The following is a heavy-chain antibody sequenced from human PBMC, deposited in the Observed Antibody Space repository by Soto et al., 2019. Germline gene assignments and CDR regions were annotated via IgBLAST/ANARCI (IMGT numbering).Heavy chain of an antibody. CDR1: GFTFSSYS. Sequence: GGSLRLSCAASGFTFSSYSMNWVRQAPGKGLEWVSYISSSGSSIYYADSVKGRFTISRDNAKNSLYLQMNSLRAEDAAEYYCERESRAVAGLVYFDYWGQGTLVTVSS. V-gene: IGHV3-48*01. CDR2: ISSSGSSI. CDR3: ERESRAVAGLVYFDY. J-gene: IGHJ4*02. D-gene: IGHD6-19*01.